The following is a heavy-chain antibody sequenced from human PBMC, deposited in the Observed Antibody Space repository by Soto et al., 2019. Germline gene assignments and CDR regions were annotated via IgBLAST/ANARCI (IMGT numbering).Heavy chain of an antibody. CDR2: IYYSETT. Sequence: SVTLSRTRSSASCSTGLYSLSWVSQPTGKGLEWIGYIYYSETTNDTPALTSQVTISVDTSKDQFSLPMRSKTAAETALYSCAIVNRRWRNDCYFDSWGQGPL. V-gene: IGHV4-59*01. CDR3: AIVNRRWRNDCYFDS. D-gene: IGHD2-21*01. J-gene: IGHJ4*02. CDR1: SCSTGLYS.